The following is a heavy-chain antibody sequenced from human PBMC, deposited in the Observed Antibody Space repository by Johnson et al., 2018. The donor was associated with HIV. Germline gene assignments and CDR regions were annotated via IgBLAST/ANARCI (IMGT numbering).Heavy chain of an antibody. J-gene: IGHJ3*02. D-gene: IGHD6-25*01. Sequence: VQLVESGGGLVQPGGSLRLSCAASGFTFSRYTMHWVRQAPGKGLEWVAVISYDGSNKYYADSVKGRFTISRDNSKNTLYLQMNSLRAEDTAVYYCAKDSATDPFDIWGQGTMVTVSS. CDR3: AKDSATDPFDI. CDR1: GFTFSRYT. V-gene: IGHV3-30-3*01. CDR2: ISYDGSNK.